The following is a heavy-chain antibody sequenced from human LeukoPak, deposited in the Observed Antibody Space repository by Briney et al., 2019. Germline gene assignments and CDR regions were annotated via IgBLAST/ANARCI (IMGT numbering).Heavy chain of an antibody. Sequence: GGSLRLSCAVSGFTFSSYAMSWVRQAPGKGLEWVSGISSSGSTAYYADSVKGRFTISRDNSKNTLYLQMNSLRAEDTATYYCAKFNIVVVPAAAFEYWGQGTLVTVSS. CDR2: ISSSGSTA. D-gene: IGHD2-2*01. CDR3: AKFNIVVVPAAAFEY. CDR1: GFTFSSYA. J-gene: IGHJ4*02. V-gene: IGHV3-23*01.